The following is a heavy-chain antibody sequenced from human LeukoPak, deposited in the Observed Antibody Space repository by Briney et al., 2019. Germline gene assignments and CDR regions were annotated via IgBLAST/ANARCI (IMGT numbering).Heavy chain of an antibody. V-gene: IGHV1-2*02. CDR2: INPKSGST. D-gene: IGHD2-15*01. CDR1: VYTLTDYY. J-gene: IGHJ4*02. Sequence: ASVKVSCKVSVYTLTDYYLHWVRQAPGQGLEWMGWINPKSGSTHYAQKFQGRVIMTRDTSLNTAYLELTSLRSDDTAIYFCGRRVSRGWTDYWGQGTLVTASS. CDR3: GRRVSRGWTDY.